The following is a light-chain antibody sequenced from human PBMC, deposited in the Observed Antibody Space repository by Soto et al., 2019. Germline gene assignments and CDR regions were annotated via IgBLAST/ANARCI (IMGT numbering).Light chain of an antibody. CDR3: QRYGSSPPHT. V-gene: IGKV3-20*01. CDR1: QSVSNNY. J-gene: IGKJ2*01. Sequence: EIVLTQSAGTVSLSPGERATLSCRASQSVSNNYLAWYQQKPGQAPRLLIYGASSRATGIPDRFSGSGSGTDFTLTISRLESEDFAVYYCQRYGSSPPHTFGQGTKVDIK. CDR2: GAS.